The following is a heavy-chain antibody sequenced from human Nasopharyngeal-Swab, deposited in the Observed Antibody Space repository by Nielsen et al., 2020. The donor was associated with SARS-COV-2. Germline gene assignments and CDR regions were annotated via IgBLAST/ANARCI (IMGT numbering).Heavy chain of an antibody. CDR3: SSGPPAASREYYYYYYYMDV. D-gene: IGHD2-15*01. CDR1: GYTFTGYY. Sequence: ASVPVSCKASGYTFTGYYMHWVRQAPGQGLEWMGWIHPNSGGTNYAQKFQGWVTMTRDTSISTAYMELSRLRSDDTAVYYCSSGPPAASREYYYYYYYMDVWGKGTTVTVSS. V-gene: IGHV1-2*04. J-gene: IGHJ6*03. CDR2: IHPNSGGT.